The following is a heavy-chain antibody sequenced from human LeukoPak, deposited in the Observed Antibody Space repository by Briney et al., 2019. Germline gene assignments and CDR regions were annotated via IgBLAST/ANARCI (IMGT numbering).Heavy chain of an antibody. CDR2: IYYSGST. J-gene: IGHJ4*02. CDR1: GGSISSYY. CDR3: ARVNPYYDSSGYYYFEY. Sequence: SETLSLTCTVSGGSISSYYWSWIRQPPGKGLEWIGYIYYSGSTNYNPSLKSRVTISVDTSKNQFSLKLSSVTAADTAVYYCARVNPYYDSSGYYYFEYWGQGTLVTVSS. V-gene: IGHV4-59*01. D-gene: IGHD3-22*01.